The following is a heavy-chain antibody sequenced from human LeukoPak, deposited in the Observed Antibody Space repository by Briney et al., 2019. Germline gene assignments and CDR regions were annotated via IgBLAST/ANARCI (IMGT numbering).Heavy chain of an antibody. CDR2: IYYSGST. J-gene: IGHJ3*02. Sequence: SETLSLTCTVSGGSISGGDYYWSWIRQPPGKGLEWIGYIYYSGSTSYNPSLKSRATISVDTSKNQFSLKRSSVTSADTAVYYCAREGNYYGSGTYYGDAFDIWGQGSMVIVSS. V-gene: IGHV4-61*08. CDR3: AREGNYYGSGTYYGDAFDI. CDR1: GGSISGGDYY. D-gene: IGHD3-10*01.